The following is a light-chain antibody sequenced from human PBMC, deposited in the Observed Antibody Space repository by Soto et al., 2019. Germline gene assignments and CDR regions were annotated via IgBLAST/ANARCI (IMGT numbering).Light chain of an antibody. V-gene: IGKV1-5*03. J-gene: IGKJ1*01. CDR1: QTIDSW. Sequence: DIQMTQSPSTLSASVGDRVTITFRASQTIDSWLAWYQQRPGKPPNLLIYKASTLAGGVPSRFSGSGSGTEFTLTINSLQPDDFATYYCQQYHIYSGTFGQGTKVDIK. CDR3: QQYHIYSGT. CDR2: KAS.